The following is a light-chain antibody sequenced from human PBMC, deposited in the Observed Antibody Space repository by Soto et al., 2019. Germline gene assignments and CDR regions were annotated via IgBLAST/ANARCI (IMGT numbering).Light chain of an antibody. J-gene: IGKJ5*01. V-gene: IGKV3-11*01. Sequence: EIVLTQSPATLSLSPGERATLXXRASQSVSSYLAWYQQKPGQAPRXIIYDASNRATGIPARFSGSGSGTDFTLTIGSLEPEDFAVYYCQQRSNWPITFGQGTRLEIK. CDR3: QQRSNWPIT. CDR1: QSVSSY. CDR2: DAS.